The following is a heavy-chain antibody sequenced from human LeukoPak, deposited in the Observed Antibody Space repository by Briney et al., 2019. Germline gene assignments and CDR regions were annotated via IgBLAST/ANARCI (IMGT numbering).Heavy chain of an antibody. J-gene: IGHJ6*02. D-gene: IGHD3-3*01. CDR2: IYYSGST. Sequence: PSETLSLTCTVSGGPISSGGYYWSWIRQHPGKGLEWIGYIYYSGSTYYNPSLKSRVTISVDTSKNQFSLKLSSVTAADTAVYYCATHDFWSGYRFGMDVWGQGTTVTVSS. CDR1: GGPISSGGYY. CDR3: ATHDFWSGYRFGMDV. V-gene: IGHV4-31*03.